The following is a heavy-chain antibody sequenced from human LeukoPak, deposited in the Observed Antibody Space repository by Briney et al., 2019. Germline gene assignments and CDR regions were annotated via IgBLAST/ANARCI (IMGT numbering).Heavy chain of an antibody. CDR1: GFTISRYA. D-gene: IGHD1-26*01. Sequence: GGSLRLSCAASGFTISRYAMSWVRLAPGKGLEWVSAISGSGGSTYYAESVKGRFTISRDNSKNTLYLQMNSLRVEDTAVYYCAGGTYLTSFDYWGQGTLVTVSS. CDR2: ISGSGGST. CDR3: AGGTYLTSFDY. V-gene: IGHV3-23*01. J-gene: IGHJ4*02.